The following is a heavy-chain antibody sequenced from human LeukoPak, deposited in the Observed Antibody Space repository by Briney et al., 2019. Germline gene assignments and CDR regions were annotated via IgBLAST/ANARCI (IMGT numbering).Heavy chain of an antibody. CDR1: GGSFSGYY. V-gene: IGHV4-34*01. D-gene: IGHD3-10*01. J-gene: IGHJ4*02. CDR3: ARTYYYGSGSYYNPRGYFDY. Sequence: SETLSHTCAVYGGSFSGYYWSWIRQPPGKGLEWIGEINHSGSTNYNPSLKSRVTISVDTSKNQFSLKLSSVTAADTAVYYCARTYYYGSGSYYNPRGYFDYWGQGTLVTVSS. CDR2: INHSGST.